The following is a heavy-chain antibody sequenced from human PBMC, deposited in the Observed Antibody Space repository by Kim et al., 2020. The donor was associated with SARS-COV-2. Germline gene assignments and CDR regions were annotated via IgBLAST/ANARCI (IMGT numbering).Heavy chain of an antibody. D-gene: IGHD3-9*01. J-gene: IGHJ6*02. CDR1: GYSFTNYP. Sequence: ASVKVSCKASGYSFTNYPLNWVRQASGQGLEWMGWINTNTGNPTYAQAFTGRFVFSLDTSISTAYLQISSLKTEDTAVYYCARGAFITTFSTGNGLDVWGQGTTVAVSS. CDR2: INTNTGNP. V-gene: IGHV7-4-1*02. CDR3: ARGAFITTFSTGNGLDV.